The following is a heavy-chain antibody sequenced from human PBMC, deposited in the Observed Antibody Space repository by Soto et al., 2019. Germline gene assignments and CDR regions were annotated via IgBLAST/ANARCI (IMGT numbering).Heavy chain of an antibody. V-gene: IGHV4-59*01. Sequence: SETLSLTCTVSVGSISSYYWSWIRQPPGKGLEWIGYIYYSGSTNYNPSLKSRVTISVDTSKNQFSLKLSSVTAADTAVYYCARVGDGDYDSSGYYYSRAFDIWGQGTMVTVSS. CDR2: IYYSGST. D-gene: IGHD3-22*01. J-gene: IGHJ3*02. CDR1: VGSISSYY. CDR3: ARVGDGDYDSSGYYYSRAFDI.